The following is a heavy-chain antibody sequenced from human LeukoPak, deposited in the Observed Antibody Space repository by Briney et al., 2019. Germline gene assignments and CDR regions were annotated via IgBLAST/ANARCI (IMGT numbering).Heavy chain of an antibody. V-gene: IGHV3-21*01. CDR3: ARAGPSYFDY. CDR2: ISSSSSYI. CDR1: GFTFSSYS. J-gene: IGHJ4*02. Sequence: GGSLRLSCAASGFTFSSYSMTWVRQAPGKGLEWVSSISSSSSYIYYADSVKGRFTISRDNAKNSLYLQMNSLRAEDTAVYYCARAGPSYFDYWGQGTLVTVSS.